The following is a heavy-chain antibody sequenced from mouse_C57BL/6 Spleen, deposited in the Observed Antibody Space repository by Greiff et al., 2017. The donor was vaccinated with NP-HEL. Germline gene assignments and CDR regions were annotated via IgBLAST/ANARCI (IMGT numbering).Heavy chain of an antibody. CDR3: TRGYYGSPFAY. CDR2: IDPETGGT. CDR1: GYTFTDYE. D-gene: IGHD1-1*01. V-gene: IGHV1-15*01. J-gene: IGHJ3*01. Sequence: QVQLKESGAELVRPGASVTLSCKASGYTFTDYEMHWVKQTPVHGLEWIGAIDPETGGTAYNQKFKGKAILTADKSSSTAYMELRSLTSEDSAVYYCTRGYYGSPFAYWGQGTLVTVSA.